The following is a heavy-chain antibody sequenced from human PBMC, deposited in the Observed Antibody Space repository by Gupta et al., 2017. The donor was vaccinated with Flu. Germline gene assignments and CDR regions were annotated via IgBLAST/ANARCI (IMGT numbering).Heavy chain of an antibody. J-gene: IGHJ6*02. Sequence: QGPLVEFWGGVVKPGRFLGISCGGSGFTFCSSAMHLVRQAPGKGLEWVAGIWYDGSNKYYADSVKGRFTISRDNSKNTLYLQMNSLRGEDTAVYYCARVEAGNAAADRYYYYGMDVWGQGTTVTVSS. D-gene: IGHD6-13*01. V-gene: IGHV3-33*01. CDR1: GFTFCSSA. CDR3: ARVEAGNAAADRYYYYGMDV. CDR2: IWYDGSNK.